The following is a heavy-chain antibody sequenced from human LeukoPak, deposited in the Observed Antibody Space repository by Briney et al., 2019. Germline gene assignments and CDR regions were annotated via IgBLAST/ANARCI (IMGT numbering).Heavy chain of an antibody. CDR1: GGSFSGYY. V-gene: IGHV4-34*01. J-gene: IGHJ4*02. CDR3: ARHHLTGYYYYFDY. CDR2: INHSGST. D-gene: IGHD3-9*01. Sequence: SETLSLTCAVYGGSFSGYYWSWIRQPPGKGLEWIGEINHSGSTYYNPSLKSRVTISVDTSKNQFSLKLSSVTAADTAVYYCARHHLTGYYYYFDYWGQGTLVTVSS.